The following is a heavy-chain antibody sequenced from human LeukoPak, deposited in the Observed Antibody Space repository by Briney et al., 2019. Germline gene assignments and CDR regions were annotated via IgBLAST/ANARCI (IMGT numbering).Heavy chain of an antibody. V-gene: IGHV4-59*01. CDR3: ARTERSTMVRGVSNNWFGP. D-gene: IGHD3-10*01. Sequence: SETLSLTCTVSGGSISSYYWSWIRQPPGKGLEWIGYIYYSGSTNYNPSLKSRVTISVDTSKNQFSLKLNSVTAADTAVYYCARTERSTMVRGVSNNWFGPWGQGTLVTVSS. CDR1: GGSISSYY. CDR2: IYYSGST. J-gene: IGHJ5*02.